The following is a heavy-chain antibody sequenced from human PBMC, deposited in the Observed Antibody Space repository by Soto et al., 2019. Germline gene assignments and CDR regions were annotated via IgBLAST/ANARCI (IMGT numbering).Heavy chain of an antibody. J-gene: IGHJ4*02. D-gene: IGHD5-18*01. CDR2: IKSKTDGGTT. Sequence: LRLSCAASGFTFSNAWMSWVRQAPGKGLEWVGRIKSKTDGGTTDYAAPVKGRFTISRDDSKNTLYLQMNSLKTEDTAVYYCTSPARYSYDLTIDYWGQGTLVTVSS. CDR1: GFTFSNAW. V-gene: IGHV3-15*01. CDR3: TSPARYSYDLTIDY.